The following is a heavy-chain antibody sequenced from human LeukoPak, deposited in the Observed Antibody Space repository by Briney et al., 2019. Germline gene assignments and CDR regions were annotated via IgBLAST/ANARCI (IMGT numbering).Heavy chain of an antibody. CDR1: EFTFDSYA. CDR2: ISGSGANR. CDR3: AKTSVSSGWPELFDF. J-gene: IGHJ4*02. Sequence: GGSLRLSCAASEFTFDSYAMNWVRQAPGKGLEWVSAISGSGANRYYANSVKGRLTISRDNSKSTLFLQMDSLRAEDTAIYYCAKTSVSSGWPELFDFWGQGTLVTVSS. D-gene: IGHD6-19*01. V-gene: IGHV3-23*01.